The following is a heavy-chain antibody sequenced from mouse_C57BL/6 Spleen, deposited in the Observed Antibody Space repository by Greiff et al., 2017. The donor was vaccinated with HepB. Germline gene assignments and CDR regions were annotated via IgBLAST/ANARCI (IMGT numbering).Heavy chain of an antibody. J-gene: IGHJ2*01. D-gene: IGHD2-3*01. V-gene: IGHV1-4*01. Sequence: VQLQQSGAELARPGASVKMSCKASGYTFTSYTMHWVKQRPGQGLEWIGYINPSSGYTKYNQKFKDKATLTADKSSSTAYMQLSSLTSEDSAVYYCARGWLLPLDYWGQGTTLTVSS. CDR2: INPSSGYT. CDR1: GYTFTSYT. CDR3: ARGWLLPLDY.